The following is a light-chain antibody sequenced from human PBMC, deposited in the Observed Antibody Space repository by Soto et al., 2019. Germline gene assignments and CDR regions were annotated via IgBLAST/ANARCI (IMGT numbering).Light chain of an antibody. CDR2: GAS. CDR3: QQYGSAPRTVT. J-gene: IGKJ3*01. V-gene: IGKV3-20*01. Sequence: EIVLTQSPGTLSLSPGERATLSCRASQSVSSSYLAWYQQKPGQAPRLLIYGASSRATGIPDWFSGSGSGTDFTFTISRLEPEDFAVYYCQQYGSAPRTVTFGPGTKVDIK. CDR1: QSVSSSY.